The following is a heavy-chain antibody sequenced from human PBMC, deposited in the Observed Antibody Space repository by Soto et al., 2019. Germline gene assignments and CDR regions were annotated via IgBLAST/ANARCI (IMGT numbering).Heavy chain of an antibody. J-gene: IGHJ6*02. CDR2: IYYSEST. Sequence: SETLSLTCTVSGDSTSSGDYYWSWIRQPPGKGLEWIGPIYYSESTHYNPSLKSRLTISVDTSKNQFSLRLTSVTAADTAVYYCARLNGYCISTNCHGYYGMDVWGQGTTVTVSS. V-gene: IGHV4-30-4*01. CDR1: GDSTSSGDYY. D-gene: IGHD2-2*03. CDR3: ARLNGYCISTNCHGYYGMDV.